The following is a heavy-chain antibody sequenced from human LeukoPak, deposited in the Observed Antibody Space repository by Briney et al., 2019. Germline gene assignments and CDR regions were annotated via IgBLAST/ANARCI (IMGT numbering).Heavy chain of an antibody. J-gene: IGHJ4*02. Sequence: GGSLRLSCAASGFTFSSYAISWVRQAPGKGLEWVSAISGSGGSTYYADSVKGRFTISRDNSKNTLYLQMNSLRAEDTAVYYCAKDEVVITTKTDYWGQGTLVTVSS. CDR3: AKDEVVITTKTDY. V-gene: IGHV3-23*01. CDR1: GFTFSSYA. CDR2: ISGSGGST. D-gene: IGHD3-22*01.